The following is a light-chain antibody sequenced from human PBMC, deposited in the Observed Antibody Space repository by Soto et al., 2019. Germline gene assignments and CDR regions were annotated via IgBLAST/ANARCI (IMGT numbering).Light chain of an antibody. CDR3: QVWDSLSDHHV. CDR1: KIETKT. Sequence: SYELTQPPSVSVAPGQTARISCGGNKIETKTVFWYQQKPGQAPVVVVSGDSVRPSGIPERFSGSNSGGTATLSIIGVEAGDEADYYCQVWDSLSDHHVFGPGTKVTV. CDR2: GDS. V-gene: IGLV3-21*02. J-gene: IGLJ1*01.